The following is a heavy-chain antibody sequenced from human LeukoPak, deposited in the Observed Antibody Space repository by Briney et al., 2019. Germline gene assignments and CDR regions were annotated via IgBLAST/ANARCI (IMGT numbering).Heavy chain of an antibody. CDR3: ARNNGMDV. Sequence: GSXRLSCAASGFALSSHWMTWVRQVPGRGPEWVANVNRDGSETYYLDSVKGRFTISKDNAKNSLYLQMNSLRAEDTALYHCARNNGMDVWGQGTTVIVSS. CDR1: GFALSSHW. CDR2: VNRDGSET. V-gene: IGHV3-7*03. J-gene: IGHJ6*02.